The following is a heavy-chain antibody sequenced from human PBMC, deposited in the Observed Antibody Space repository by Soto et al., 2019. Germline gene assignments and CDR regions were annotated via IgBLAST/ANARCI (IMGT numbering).Heavy chain of an antibody. CDR2: IYSSGTT. Sequence: SETLSLTCSVSGGSIRSYYWSWIRQPPGKGLEWIGYIYSSGTTNYNPSLQSRVTISGDTSKKQISLNLRSVTAADTAVYYCARSAATMSGTLIRGEVLDIWGQGTKVTVSS. CDR3: ARSAATMSGTLIRGEVLDI. CDR1: GGSIRSYY. V-gene: IGHV4-59*01. D-gene: IGHD1-1*01. J-gene: IGHJ3*02.